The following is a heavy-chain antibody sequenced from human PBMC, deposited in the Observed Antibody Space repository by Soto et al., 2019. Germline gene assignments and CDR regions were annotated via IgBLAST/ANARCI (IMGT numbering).Heavy chain of an antibody. Sequence: SGPTLVNPTQTLTLNCTFSGFSLSTSGMCVSWIRQPPGKALEWLARIDWDDDKYYSTSLKTRLTISKDTSKNQVVLTMTNMDPVDTATYYCARYCSSTSCYDRDAFDIWGQGTMVTVSS. CDR2: IDWDDDK. J-gene: IGHJ3*02. CDR3: ARYCSSTSCYDRDAFDI. V-gene: IGHV2-70*11. CDR1: GFSLSTSGMC. D-gene: IGHD2-2*01.